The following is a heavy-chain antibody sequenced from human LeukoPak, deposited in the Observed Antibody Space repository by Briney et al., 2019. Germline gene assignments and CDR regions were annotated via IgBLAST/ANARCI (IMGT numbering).Heavy chain of an antibody. J-gene: IGHJ6*03. V-gene: IGHV4-38-2*02. Sequence: SETLSLTCTVSGYSISTSYYWGWIRQPPGKGLEWIGSIYHSGNTYYNPSLKSRVTISVDTSKNQFSLKLNSVTAADTAVYYCARVPRSSIAAPWGENYMDVWGKGTTVTISS. CDR3: ARVPRSSIAAPWGENYMDV. CDR1: GYSISTSYY. CDR2: IYHSGNT. D-gene: IGHD6-6*01.